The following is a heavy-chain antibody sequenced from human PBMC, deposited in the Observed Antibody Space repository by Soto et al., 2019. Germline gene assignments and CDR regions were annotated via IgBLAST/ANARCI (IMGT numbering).Heavy chain of an antibody. CDR2: IDWDGDK. V-gene: IGHV2-70*01. D-gene: IGHD1-1*01. CDR3: ARTWYNWNDDYYYYGMDV. CDR1: GFSLSTSGMC. Sequence: KSGPTLVNPTQTLTLTCTFSGFSLSTSGMCVSWIRQPPGKALEWLALIDWDGDKYYSTSLKTRLTISKDTSKNQVVLTMTNMDPVDTATYYCARTWYNWNDDYYYYGMDVWGQGTTVTVSS. J-gene: IGHJ6*02.